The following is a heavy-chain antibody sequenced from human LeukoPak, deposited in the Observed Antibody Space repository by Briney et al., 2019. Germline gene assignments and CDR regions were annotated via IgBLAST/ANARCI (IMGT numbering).Heavy chain of an antibody. V-gene: IGHV3-7*01. Sequence: GGSLRLSCAACGFTFSSYCMSWVRQAPGKGLEWVANIKQDGSEKYYVDSVKGRFTISRDNAKNSLYLQMNSLRAEDTAVYYCARVLSSSWFDAFDIWGQGTMVTVSS. CDR2: IKQDGSEK. CDR1: GFTFSSYC. CDR3: ARVLSSSWFDAFDI. D-gene: IGHD6-13*01. J-gene: IGHJ3*02.